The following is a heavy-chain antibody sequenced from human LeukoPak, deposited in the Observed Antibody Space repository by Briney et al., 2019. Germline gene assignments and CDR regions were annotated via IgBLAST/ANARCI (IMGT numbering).Heavy chain of an antibody. D-gene: IGHD2-15*01. CDR2: IYYSGST. V-gene: IGHV4-39*01. J-gene: IGHJ4*02. Sequence: PSETLSLTCTVSGGSISSSSYYWGWIRQPPGKGLEWIGSIYYSGSTYYNPSLKSRVTISVDTSKNQFSLKLSSVTAADTAVYYCARHYCSSGGCHTFDYWGQGTLVTVSS. CDR1: GGSISSSSYY. CDR3: ARHYCSSGGCHTFDY.